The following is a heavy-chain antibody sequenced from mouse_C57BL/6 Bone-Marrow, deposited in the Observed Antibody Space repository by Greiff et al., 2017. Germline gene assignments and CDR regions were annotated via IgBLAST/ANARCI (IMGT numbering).Heavy chain of an antibody. CDR2: IDPENGDT. CDR3: TTDGYYGYYYAMDY. J-gene: IGHJ4*01. Sequence: VQLQQSGAELVRPGASVKLSCTASGFNIKDDYMHWVKQRPEQGLEWIGWIDPENGDTEYASKFQGKATITADTSSNTAYLQLSSLTSEDTAVYHCTTDGYYGYYYAMDYWGQGTSVTVSS. D-gene: IGHD2-3*01. CDR1: GFNIKDDY. V-gene: IGHV14-4*01.